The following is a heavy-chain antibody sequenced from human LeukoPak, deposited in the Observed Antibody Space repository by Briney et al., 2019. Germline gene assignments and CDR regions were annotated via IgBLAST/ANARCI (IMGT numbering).Heavy chain of an antibody. J-gene: IGHJ6*02. CDR2: ISGSGGDS. CDR3: GRHISSLYNYYGMDV. CDR1: GISFSTY. D-gene: IGHD6-6*01. V-gene: IGHV3-23*01. Sequence: GGSLRLSCAASGISFSTYGKGLECVSAISGSGGDSYYADSVKGRFTISRDNSKNTLYLQMNSLRAEDTAVYYCGRHISSLYNYYGMDVWGQGTTVTVSS.